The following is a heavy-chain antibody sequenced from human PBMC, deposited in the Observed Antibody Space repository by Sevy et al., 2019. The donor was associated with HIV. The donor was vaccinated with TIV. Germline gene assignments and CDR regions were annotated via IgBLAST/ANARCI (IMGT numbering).Heavy chain of an antibody. V-gene: IGHV3-49*04. CDR3: TRWKGSQSIFDY. CDR1: GFTFGDYG. J-gene: IGHJ4*02. Sequence: GGSLRLSCTASGFTFGDYGLSWVRQAPGKGLEWIAFLKRKRDGGTLDHAASVKGRFTISRDDSKNIAYLQMNDLQTEDSALYYSTRWKGSQSIFDYWGRGALVTVSS. CDR2: LKRKRDGGTL. D-gene: IGHD1-1*01.